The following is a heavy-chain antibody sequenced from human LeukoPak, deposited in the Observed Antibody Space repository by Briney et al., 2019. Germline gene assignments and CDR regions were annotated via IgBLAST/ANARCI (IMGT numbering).Heavy chain of an antibody. J-gene: IGHJ3*02. V-gene: IGHV4-39*07. D-gene: IGHD3-16*01. Sequence: PSETLSLTCTVSGGSISSSSFSWGWIRQPPGKGLEWIGSISYSGITYYDPSLKSRVTISVDTSKNQFSLNLSSVTAADTAVYYCARDLGEQQRGAFDIWGQGTMVTVSS. CDR1: GGSISSSSFS. CDR2: ISYSGIT. CDR3: ARDLGEQQRGAFDI.